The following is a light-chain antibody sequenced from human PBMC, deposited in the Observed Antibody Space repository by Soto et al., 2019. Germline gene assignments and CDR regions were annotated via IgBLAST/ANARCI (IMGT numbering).Light chain of an antibody. J-gene: IGLJ1*01. CDR2: DVS. Sequence: QSALTQPASVSGSPGQSITISCTGTSSDVGGYNYVSWYQQHPGKAPKLMIYDVSNRPSGVSKRFSGSKSGNAAPLTISVFQAEEEADYYCSSYARGSLDVFGTGTKLTVL. CDR1: SSDVGGYNY. V-gene: IGLV2-14*01. CDR3: SSYARGSLDV.